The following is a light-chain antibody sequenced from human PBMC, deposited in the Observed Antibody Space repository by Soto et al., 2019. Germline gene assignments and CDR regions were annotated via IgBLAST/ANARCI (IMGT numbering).Light chain of an antibody. Sequence: QSVLTQPPSASGTPGQRGTISCSGSSSNIGSNYVYWYQQLPGTAPKLLIYRNNQRPSGVPDRYSGSKSGTSASLDISGLRSEDEYDYYCAAWDDSLSGSYVFGTGTQLTVL. CDR1: SSNIGSNY. J-gene: IGLJ1*01. V-gene: IGLV1-47*01. CDR3: AAWDDSLSGSYV. CDR2: RNN.